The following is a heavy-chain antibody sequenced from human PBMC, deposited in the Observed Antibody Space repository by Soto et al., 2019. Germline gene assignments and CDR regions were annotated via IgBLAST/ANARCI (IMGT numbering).Heavy chain of an antibody. CDR3: ARSRSTVVTPGYFDY. V-gene: IGHV1-2*02. J-gene: IGHJ4*02. Sequence: ASVKVSCKASGYTFTGYYMHWVRQAPGQGLEWMGWINPNSGGTNYAQKFQGRVTMTRDTSISTAYMELSRLRPDDTAVYYCARSRSTVVTPGYFDYWGQGTLVTVSS. D-gene: IGHD4-17*01. CDR2: INPNSGGT. CDR1: GYTFTGYY.